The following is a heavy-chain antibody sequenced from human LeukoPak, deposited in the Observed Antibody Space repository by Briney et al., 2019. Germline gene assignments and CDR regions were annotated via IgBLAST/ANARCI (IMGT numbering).Heavy chain of an antibody. CDR1: GGTFSSYA. CDR2: IIPIFGTA. J-gene: IGHJ4*02. Sequence: SVKVSCKASGGTFSSYAISWVRQAPGQGLEWMGGIIPIFGTANYAQKFQDRVTITADKSTSTAYMELSSLRSEDTAVYYCARGVGYFDWVPLGDWGQGTLVTVSS. V-gene: IGHV1-69*06. CDR3: ARGVGYFDWVPLGD. D-gene: IGHD3-9*01.